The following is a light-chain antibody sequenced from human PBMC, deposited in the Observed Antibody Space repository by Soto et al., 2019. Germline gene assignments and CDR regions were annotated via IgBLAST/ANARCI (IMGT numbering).Light chain of an antibody. CDR2: DAS. J-gene: IGKJ5*01. Sequence: DIQMTQSPSTLSASVGDRVTITCRASQSISSWLAWYQQKPGKAPKLLIYDASSLESGVPSRFSGSRSGTECTLTISSLKPDDFATYYCQHYNSYSITFGQGTRLEIK. V-gene: IGKV1-5*01. CDR1: QSISSW. CDR3: QHYNSYSIT.